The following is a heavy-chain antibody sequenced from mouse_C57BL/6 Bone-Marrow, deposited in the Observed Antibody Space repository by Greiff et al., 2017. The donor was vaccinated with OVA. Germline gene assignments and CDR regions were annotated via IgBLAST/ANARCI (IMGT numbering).Heavy chain of an antibody. CDR1: GYTFTSYW. CDR2: IHPNSGST. V-gene: IGHV1-64*01. Sequence: QVQLQQSGAELVKPGASVKLSCKASGYTFTSYWMHWVKQRPGQGLEWIGMIHPNSGSTNYNEKFKSKATLTVDKSSSTAYMQLSSLTSEDSAVYYCARWRPGYFDVWGTGTTVTVSS. CDR3: ARWRPGYFDV. J-gene: IGHJ1*03.